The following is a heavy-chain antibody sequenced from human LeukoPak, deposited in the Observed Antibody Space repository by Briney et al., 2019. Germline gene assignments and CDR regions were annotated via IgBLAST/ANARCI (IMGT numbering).Heavy chain of an antibody. V-gene: IGHV1-46*01. Sequence: ASVKVSCKASGYTFTSYYMHWVRQAPGQGLEWMGIINPSGGSTSYAQKFQGRVTMTRDTSISTAYMELSRLRSDDTAVYYCARAMADKYYYYYYYMDVWGKGTTVTVSS. CDR1: GYTFTSYY. CDR2: INPSGGST. CDR3: ARAMADKYYYYYYYMDV. D-gene: IGHD5-24*01. J-gene: IGHJ6*03.